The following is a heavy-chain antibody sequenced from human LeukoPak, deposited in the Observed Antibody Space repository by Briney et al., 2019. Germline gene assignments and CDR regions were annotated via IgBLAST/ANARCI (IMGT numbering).Heavy chain of an antibody. J-gene: IGHJ4*02. CDR3: ARGGGYCSSFSCWGRTYYLDY. CDR1: GFTFGSYV. Sequence: PGKSLRLSCAASGFTFGSYVMHWVRQAPGKGLEWVAVISLDGTNKYYADSVKGRFTISRDNSKNTLYMQMNTLRAEDTAAYYWARGGGYCSSFSCWGRTYYLDYWGQATLVTVSS. CDR2: ISLDGTNK. D-gene: IGHD2-2*01. V-gene: IGHV3-30-3*01.